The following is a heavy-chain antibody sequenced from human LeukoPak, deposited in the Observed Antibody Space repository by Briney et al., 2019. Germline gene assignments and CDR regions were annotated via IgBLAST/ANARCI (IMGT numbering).Heavy chain of an antibody. J-gene: IGHJ5*02. CDR3: TRDPDA. CDR2: VYSGGET. CDR1: GFTFSNYY. Sequence: GGSLRLSCAASGFTFSNYYMSWVRKAPGKGLEWVSVVYSGGETHHSDSVKGRFTLSRDIFKSTLYLQMNSLRPEDTAVYYCTRDPDAWGQGTLVTVSS. V-gene: IGHV3-66*01.